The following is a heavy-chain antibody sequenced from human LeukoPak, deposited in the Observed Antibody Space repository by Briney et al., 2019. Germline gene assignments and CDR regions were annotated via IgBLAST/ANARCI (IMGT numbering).Heavy chain of an antibody. D-gene: IGHD1-26*01. J-gene: IGHJ6*02. Sequence: GASVKVSCMVSGYTLTELSMHWVRQAPGKGLEWMGGFDPEDGETIYAQKFQGRVTMTEDTSTDTAYMELSSLRSEDTAVYYCATRRATPPYYYYGMDVWGQGTTVTVSS. V-gene: IGHV1-24*01. CDR3: ATRRATPPYYYYGMDV. CDR1: GYTLTELS. CDR2: FDPEDGET.